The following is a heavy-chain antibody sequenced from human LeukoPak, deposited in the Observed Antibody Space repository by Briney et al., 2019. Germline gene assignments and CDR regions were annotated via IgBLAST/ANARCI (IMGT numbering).Heavy chain of an antibody. J-gene: IGHJ4*02. Sequence: PGGSLRLSCAASGFTFSSYAMNWIRQVPGKGLEWVSAISGRSVSSYYADSVKGRFTISRDNSKNTLYLQMNSLRAEDTAIYYCAKDHRRDYYYASGNHYNGFDYWGQGTLVTVSS. D-gene: IGHD3-10*01. CDR3: AKDHRRDYYYASGNHYNGFDY. V-gene: IGHV3-23*01. CDR2: ISGRSVSS. CDR1: GFTFSSYA.